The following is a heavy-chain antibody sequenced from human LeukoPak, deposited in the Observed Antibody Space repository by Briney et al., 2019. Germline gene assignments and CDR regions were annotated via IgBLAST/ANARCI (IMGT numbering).Heavy chain of an antibody. CDR3: ARVAARHYYYYGMDV. CDR1: GYTFTGYY. V-gene: IGHV1-2*02. Sequence: VASVKVSCKASGYTFTGYYMHWVRQAPGQGLEWMGWINPNSGGTNYAQKFQGRVTMTRDTSISTAYMELSRLRSDDTAVYYCARVAARHYYYYGMDVWGQGTTVTVSS. D-gene: IGHD6-6*01. CDR2: INPNSGGT. J-gene: IGHJ6*02.